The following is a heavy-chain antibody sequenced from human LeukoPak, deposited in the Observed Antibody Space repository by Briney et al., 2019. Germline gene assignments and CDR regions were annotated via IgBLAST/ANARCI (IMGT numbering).Heavy chain of an antibody. CDR3: ASGLRGVWVQLSGPDY. CDR1: GFDVSSNY. CDR2: IYSGGST. J-gene: IGHJ4*02. Sequence: GGSLRLSCAASGFDVSSNYMSWVRRAPGKGLEWVSIIYSGGSTYYADSVKGRFSISRDNSKNTLYLQMNGLRAEDTAVYYCASGLRGVWVQLSGPDYWGQGTLVTVSS. V-gene: IGHV3-53*01. D-gene: IGHD1-1*01.